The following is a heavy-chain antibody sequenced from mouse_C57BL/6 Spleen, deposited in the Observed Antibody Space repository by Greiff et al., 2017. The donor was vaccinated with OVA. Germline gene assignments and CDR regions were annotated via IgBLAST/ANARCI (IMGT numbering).Heavy chain of an antibody. CDR1: GYAFTNYL. V-gene: IGHV1-54*01. CDR3: SRRRDDNYAMDY. CDR2: INPGSGST. Sequence: QVQLQQSGAELVRPGTSVKVSCKASGYAFTNYLMEWVKQRPGQGLEWIGGINPGSGSTNYNEKFKGKATLTADKSSSTAYMQLSSLTSEDSAVYYCSRRRDDNYAMDYWGQGTSVTVSS. J-gene: IGHJ4*01. D-gene: IGHD2-3*01.